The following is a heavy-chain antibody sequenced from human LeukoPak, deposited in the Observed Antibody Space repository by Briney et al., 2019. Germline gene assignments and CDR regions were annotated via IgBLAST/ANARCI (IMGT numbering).Heavy chain of an antibody. CDR1: GFTFSSYS. CDR3: AKSLWATALNFDY. CDR2: ISSSSYI. D-gene: IGHD3-16*02. J-gene: IGHJ4*02. Sequence: GGSLRLSCAASGFTFSSYSMNWVRQAPGKGLEWVSPISSSSYIYYADSVKGRFTNSGDNSKNTLSLQMNSLRAEDTAVYYCAKSLWATALNFDYWGQGTLVTVSS. V-gene: IGHV3-21*04.